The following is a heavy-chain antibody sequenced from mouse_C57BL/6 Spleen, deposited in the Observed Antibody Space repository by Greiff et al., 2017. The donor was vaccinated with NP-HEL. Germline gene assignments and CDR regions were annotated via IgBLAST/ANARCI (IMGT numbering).Heavy chain of an antibody. D-gene: IGHD1-1*01. Sequence: DVKLVESGGGLVKPGGSLKLSCAASGFTFSSYAMSWVRQTPEKRLEWVATISDGGSYTYYPDNVQGRFTISRDNAKNNLYLQMSHLKSEDTAMYYCARDTGYGSSFDYWGQGTTLTVSS. CDR3: ARDTGYGSSFDY. J-gene: IGHJ2*01. CDR2: ISDGGSYT. CDR1: GFTFSSYA. V-gene: IGHV5-4*01.